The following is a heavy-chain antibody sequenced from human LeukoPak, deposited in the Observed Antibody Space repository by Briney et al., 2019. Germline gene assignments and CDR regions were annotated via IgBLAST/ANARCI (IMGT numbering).Heavy chain of an antibody. Sequence: PGRSLRLSCAASGFNFTTYGMHWVRQAPGKGLEWVAVISYDGSNKYYADSVKGRFTISRDNSKNTLYLQMNSLRAEDTAVYYCARGHRERAAGGTYYFDYWGQGTLVTVSS. CDR1: GFNFTTYG. CDR2: ISYDGSNK. V-gene: IGHV3-30*03. J-gene: IGHJ4*02. CDR3: ARGHRERAAGGTYYFDY. D-gene: IGHD2-15*01.